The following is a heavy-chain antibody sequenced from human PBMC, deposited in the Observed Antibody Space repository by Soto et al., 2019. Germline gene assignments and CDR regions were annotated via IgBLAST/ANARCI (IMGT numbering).Heavy chain of an antibody. CDR3: AKVPFFGVVTGVLAFDY. CDR2: ISSSGGST. D-gene: IGHD3-3*01. V-gene: IGHV3-23*01. J-gene: IGHJ4*02. CDR1: GFTLSSSA. Sequence: PGGSLRLSCAASGFTLSSSAMSWVRQAPGKGLEWVSAISSSGGSTKYADSVKGRFTISRDNSKNTLYLQMNSLRAEDTAVYYCAKVPFFGVVTGVLAFDYWGQGTLVTVSS.